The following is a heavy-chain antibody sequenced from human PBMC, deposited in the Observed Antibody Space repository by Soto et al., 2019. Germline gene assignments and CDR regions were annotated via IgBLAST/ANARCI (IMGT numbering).Heavy chain of an antibody. Sequence: TGGSLRLSCAASGFTFSSYGMHWVRQAPGKGLEWVAVISYDGSNKYYADSVKGRLTISRDNSKNTLYLQMNSLRAEDTAVYYCAKGNRGSKAWFGVGVTKNGMDVWGQGTTVTVSS. CDR1: GFTFSSYG. D-gene: IGHD3-10*01. J-gene: IGHJ6*02. CDR2: ISYDGSNK. CDR3: AKGNRGSKAWFGVGVTKNGMDV. V-gene: IGHV3-30*18.